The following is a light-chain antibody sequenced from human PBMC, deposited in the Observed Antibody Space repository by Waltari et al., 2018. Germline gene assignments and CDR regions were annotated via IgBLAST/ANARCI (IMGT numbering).Light chain of an antibody. CDR1: QSVSSSY. CDR2: GAS. J-gene: IGKJ2*01. CDR3: QQYGSSPPYT. Sequence: EIVLTQSPGTLSLSPGERATLSCRASQSVSSSYLAWYQQKPGQAPRLLIYGASSRATGIQDRFSGSGSGTDFTLTISRLEPEDFAVYYCQQYGSSPPYTFGQGTKLEI. V-gene: IGKV3-20*01.